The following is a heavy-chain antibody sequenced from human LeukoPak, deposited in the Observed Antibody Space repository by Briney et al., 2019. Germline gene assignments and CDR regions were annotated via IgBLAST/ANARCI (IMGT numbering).Heavy chain of an antibody. CDR3: ARGPYISNWYVDY. D-gene: IGHD6-13*01. V-gene: IGHV3-30*03. Sequence: PGGSLRLSCAASGFTFSTFVMHWVRRAPGKGLEWVAVISYDGSDKSYADSVKGRFTVSRDNSKNTLYLQMNSLRAEDTAVYYCARGPYISNWYVDYWGQGTLVTVAS. J-gene: IGHJ4*02. CDR2: ISYDGSDK. CDR1: GFTFSTFV.